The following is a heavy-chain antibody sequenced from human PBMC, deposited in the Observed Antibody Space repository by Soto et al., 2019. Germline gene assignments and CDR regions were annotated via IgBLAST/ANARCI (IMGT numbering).Heavy chain of an antibody. D-gene: IGHD3-3*01. J-gene: IGHJ4*02. Sequence: CLRLSCAASGFTFSSYAMHWVRQAPGKGLEWVAVISYDGSNKYYADSVKGRFTISRDNSKNTLYLQMNSLRAEDTAVYYCARDAYYDFWSGSNDYWGQGTLVTVSA. CDR1: GFTFSSYA. V-gene: IGHV3-30-3*01. CDR3: ARDAYYDFWSGSNDY. CDR2: ISYDGSNK.